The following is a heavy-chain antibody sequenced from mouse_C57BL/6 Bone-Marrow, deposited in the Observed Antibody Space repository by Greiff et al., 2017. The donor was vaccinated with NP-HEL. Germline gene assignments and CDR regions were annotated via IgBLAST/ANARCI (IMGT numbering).Heavy chain of an antibody. CDR3: ARDDGYYFYYAMDY. D-gene: IGHD2-3*01. Sequence: QVQLQQPGAELVKPGASVKLSCKASGYTFTSYWMHWVKQRPGQGLERIGMIHPNSGSTNYNAKFESKATLTVDKSSSTAYMQLSSLTSEDSAVYYCARDDGYYFYYAMDYWGQGTSVTVSS. CDR1: GYTFTSYW. J-gene: IGHJ4*01. CDR2: IHPNSGST. V-gene: IGHV1-64*01.